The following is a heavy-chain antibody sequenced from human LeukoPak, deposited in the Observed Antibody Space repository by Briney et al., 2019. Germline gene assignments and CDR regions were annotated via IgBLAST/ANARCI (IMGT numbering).Heavy chain of an antibody. Sequence: GGSLRLSCATSGFTFSSYEMNWVRQAPGKGLEWVSFISHSGSIIDYADSVKGRFTISRDNAKNSLYLQMNSLRAKDTAVYYCPRKRRGSYAYWGKGPLVTVSS. CDR1: GFTFSSYE. V-gene: IGHV3-48*03. D-gene: IGHD3-16*01. CDR3: PRKRRGSYAY. CDR2: ISHSGSII. J-gene: IGHJ4*02.